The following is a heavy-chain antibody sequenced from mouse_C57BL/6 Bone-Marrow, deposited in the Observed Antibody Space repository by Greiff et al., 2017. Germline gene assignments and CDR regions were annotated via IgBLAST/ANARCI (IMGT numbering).Heavy chain of an antibody. CDR3: ARDPGPLYYSNWGFAY. D-gene: IGHD2-5*01. Sequence: EVQGVESGGGLVKPGGSLKLSCAASGFTFSSYAMSWVRQTPEKRLEWVATISDGGSYTYYPDNVKGRFTISRDNAKNNLYLQMSHLKSEDTAMYYCARDPGPLYYSNWGFAYWGQGTLVTVSA. CDR1: GFTFSSYA. J-gene: IGHJ3*01. V-gene: IGHV5-4*01. CDR2: ISDGGSYT.